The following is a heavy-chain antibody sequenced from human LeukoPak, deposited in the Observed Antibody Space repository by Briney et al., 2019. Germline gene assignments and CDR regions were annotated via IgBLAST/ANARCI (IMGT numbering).Heavy chain of an antibody. V-gene: IGHV1-18*01. D-gene: IGHD2-2*01. CDR1: GYTFTSYG. CDR2: ISAYNGNT. J-gene: IGHJ6*03. Sequence: ASVKVSCKASGYTFTSYGISWVRQAPGQGLEWMGWISAYNGNTNYAQKLQGRVTVTRDKSTSTVYMELRSLRSEDTAVYYCARGAWSSVRGYAHNMDVWGKGTTVTVSS. CDR3: ARGAWSSVRGYAHNMDV.